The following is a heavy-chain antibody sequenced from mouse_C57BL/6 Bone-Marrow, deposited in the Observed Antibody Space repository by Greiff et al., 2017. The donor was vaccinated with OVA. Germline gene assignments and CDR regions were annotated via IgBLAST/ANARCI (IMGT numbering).Heavy chain of an antibody. J-gene: IGHJ3*01. CDR2: ILPGSGST. CDR1: GYTFTGYW. Sequence: VKVVESGAELMKPGASVTLSCKATGYTFTGYWIEWVKQRPGQGLEWIGEILPGSGSTNYNEKFKGKATFTADTSSNTAYMQLSSLTTEDSAIYDCARDALYDGYSFFAYWGQGTMVTVSA. V-gene: IGHV1-9*01. D-gene: IGHD2-3*01. CDR3: ARDALYDGYSFFAY.